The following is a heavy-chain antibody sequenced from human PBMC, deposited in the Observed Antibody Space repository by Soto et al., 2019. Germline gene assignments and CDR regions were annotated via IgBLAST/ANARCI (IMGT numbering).Heavy chain of an antibody. CDR3: ARAYAGDYFDY. D-gene: IGHD3-16*01. J-gene: IGHJ4*02. CDR2: ISYDGSNK. CDR1: GFTFSSYA. Sequence: QVQLVESGGGVVQPGRSLRLSCAASGFTFSSYAMHWVRQAPGKGLEWVAVISYDGSNKYYADSVKGRFTISRDNSMNTLYLQMNSLRAEDTAVYYWARAYAGDYFDYWGQGTLVTVSS. V-gene: IGHV3-30-3*01.